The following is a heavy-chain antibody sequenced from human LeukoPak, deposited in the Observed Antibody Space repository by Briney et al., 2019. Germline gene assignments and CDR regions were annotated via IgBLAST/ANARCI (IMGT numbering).Heavy chain of an antibody. Sequence: GGSLRLSCAASGFTFSSSAMSWVRQAPGKGLEWVSTISGSAYSTYYADSVKGRFTISRDNSKNALFLQMNSLSAEDTAVYYCTTDDYYDSRGYHPGFDYWGQGTLVTVSS. CDR3: TTDDYYDSRGYHPGFDY. CDR1: GFTFSSSA. V-gene: IGHV3-23*01. D-gene: IGHD3-22*01. J-gene: IGHJ4*02. CDR2: ISGSAYST.